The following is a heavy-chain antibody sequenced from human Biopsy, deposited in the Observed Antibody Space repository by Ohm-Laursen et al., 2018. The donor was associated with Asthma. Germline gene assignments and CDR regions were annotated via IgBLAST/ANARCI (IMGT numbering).Heavy chain of an antibody. CDR1: GFTFSSYA. D-gene: IGHD3-3*01. V-gene: IGHV3-30-3*01. CDR2: GGSYYDGGLK. CDR3: ARDVMEWYLPAFGF. Sequence: SLRLSCAASGFTFSSYAMHWVRQAPGKGMAWVAVGGSYYDGGLKYYADSVNGRFTVSRDDSKNTLYLQMNSLRPDDTAVYYCARDVMEWYLPAFGFWGQGTLVTVSS. J-gene: IGHJ4*02.